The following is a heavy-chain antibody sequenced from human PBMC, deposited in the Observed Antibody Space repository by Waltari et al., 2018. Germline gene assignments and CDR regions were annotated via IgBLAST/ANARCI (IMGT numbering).Heavy chain of an antibody. D-gene: IGHD6-19*01. J-gene: IGHJ4*02. CDR3: ARAVSSGWYGFDY. CDR1: GGTFSSYA. Sequence: QVQLVQSGAEVKKPGSSVKVSCKASGGTFSSYAISWVRQAPGQGLEWMGGSMPIFGTVNYAQKFQGRVTMTRDTSISTGYMELSRLRSDDTAVYYCARAVSSGWYGFDYWGQGTLVTVSS. V-gene: IGHV1-69*06. CDR2: SMPIFGTV.